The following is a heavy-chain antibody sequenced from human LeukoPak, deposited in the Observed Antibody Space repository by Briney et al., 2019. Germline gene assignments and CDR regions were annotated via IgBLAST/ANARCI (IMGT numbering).Heavy chain of an antibody. CDR2: IIPIFGIA. CDR1: GGTFSSYA. CDR3: ARDMNVRGYSYGPFDY. V-gene: IGHV1-69*04. J-gene: IGHJ4*02. D-gene: IGHD5-18*01. Sequence: SVTVSFTASGGTFSSYAMSWVRQAPGQGREWMGKIIPIFGIANYAQKFQGRVTITADKSTSTAYMELSSLRSEDTAVYYCARDMNVRGYSYGPFDYWGQGTLVTVSS.